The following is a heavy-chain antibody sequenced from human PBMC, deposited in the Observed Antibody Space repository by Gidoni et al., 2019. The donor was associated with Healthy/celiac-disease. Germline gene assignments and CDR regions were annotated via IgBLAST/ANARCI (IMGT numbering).Heavy chain of an antibody. CDR3: AKDLRFLECPYH. V-gene: IGHV3-23*01. D-gene: IGHD3-3*01. J-gene: IGHJ4*02. Sequence: SWVRQAPGKGLEWVSAISGSGGSTYYADSVKGRFTISRDNSKNTLYLQMNSLRAEDTAVYYCAKDLRFLECPYHWGQGTLVTVSS. CDR2: ISGSGGST.